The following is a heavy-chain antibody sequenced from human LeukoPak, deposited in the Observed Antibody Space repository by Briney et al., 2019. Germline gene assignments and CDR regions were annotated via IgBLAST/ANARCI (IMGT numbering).Heavy chain of an antibody. V-gene: IGHV3-30*14. CDR1: GFTFSNNW. Sequence: PGGSLRLSCAASGFTFSNNWMSWVRQAPGKGLEWVAVISYDGRQNYYADSVKGRFTITRDNSKNTLYLQMNSLRAEDTAVYYCASLSIAAAGAFDYWGQGTLVTVSS. D-gene: IGHD6-13*01. J-gene: IGHJ4*02. CDR2: ISYDGRQN. CDR3: ASLSIAAAGAFDY.